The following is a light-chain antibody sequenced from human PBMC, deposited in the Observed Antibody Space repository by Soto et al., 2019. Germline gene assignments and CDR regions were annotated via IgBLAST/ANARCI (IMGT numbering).Light chain of an antibody. J-gene: IGKJ3*01. CDR1: QSISSY. CDR3: QQSYSTPPFT. Sequence: DIQMTQSPSSLSASVGDRVTITCRASQSISSYLNWYQQKPGNAPKLLIYAASSLQSGVPSRFSGSGTGTDFTITISSLQPEDFATYYCQQSYSTPPFTFGPGTKVDIK. V-gene: IGKV1-39*01. CDR2: AAS.